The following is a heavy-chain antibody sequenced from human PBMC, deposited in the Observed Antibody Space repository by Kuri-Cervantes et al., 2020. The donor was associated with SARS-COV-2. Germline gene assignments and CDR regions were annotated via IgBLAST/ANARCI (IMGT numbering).Heavy chain of an antibody. CDR3: ARDSSRWYRQAASGHS. V-gene: IGHV3-53*01. CDR2: LYGGDKT. D-gene: IGHD6-13*01. J-gene: IGHJ4*02. CDR1: GFTVANYY. Sequence: GESLKISWAGSGFTVANYYMSWVRQAPGKGLEWVSILYGGDKTDYADSVKGRFTISRDNAKNSLYLQVNSLRAEDTALYYCARDSSRWYRQAASGHSWGQGTLVTVSS.